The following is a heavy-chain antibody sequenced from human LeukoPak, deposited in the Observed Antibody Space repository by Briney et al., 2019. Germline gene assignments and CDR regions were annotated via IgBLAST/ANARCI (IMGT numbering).Heavy chain of an antibody. V-gene: IGHV4-59*08. CDR1: GGSFSGYY. J-gene: IGHJ4*02. Sequence: SETLSLTCAVYGGSFSGYYWSWIRQPPGKGLEWIGYIYYSGSTNYNPSLKSRVTISVDTSKNQFSLKLSSVTAADTAVYYCARHPPYYYDSSGYFDYWGQGTLVTVSS. CDR3: ARHPPYYYDSSGYFDY. CDR2: IYYSGST. D-gene: IGHD3-22*01.